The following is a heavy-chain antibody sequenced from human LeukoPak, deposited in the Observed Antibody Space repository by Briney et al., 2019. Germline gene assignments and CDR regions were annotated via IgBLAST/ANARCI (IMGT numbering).Heavy chain of an antibody. CDR3: AWGDRYCTSTRCYEYYYCGMDV. V-gene: IGHV1-3*01. J-gene: IGHJ6*01. Sequence: ASVKVSCKASGYIFTIYAMHSVRQAPGQRLEWMGWNNAGNGNTKYSQKFQGRVTITRDTSVSTPYMELSSLRSEYRAVYYFAWGDRYCTSTRCYEYYYCGMDVCEQGATVTVSS. CDR2: NNAGNGNT. CDR1: GYIFTIYA. D-gene: IGHD2-2*01.